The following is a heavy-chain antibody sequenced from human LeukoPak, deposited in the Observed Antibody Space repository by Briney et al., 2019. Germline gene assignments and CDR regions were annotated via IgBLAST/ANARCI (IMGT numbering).Heavy chain of an antibody. CDR2: ISGSGGST. CDR3: ASHYDSSGYIN. Sequence: GGSLRLSCAASGFTFSSYATSWVRQAPGKGLEWVSAISGSGGSTYYADSVKGRFTISRDNSKNTLYLQMNSLRAEDTAVYYCASHYDSSGYINWGQGTLVTVSS. D-gene: IGHD3-22*01. CDR1: GFTFSSYA. V-gene: IGHV3-23*01. J-gene: IGHJ4*02.